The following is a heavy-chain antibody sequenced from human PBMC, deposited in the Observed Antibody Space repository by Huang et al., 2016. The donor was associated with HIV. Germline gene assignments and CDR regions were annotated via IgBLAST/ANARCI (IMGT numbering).Heavy chain of an antibody. CDR1: GGTFSSYA. CDR2: IIPICGTA. D-gene: IGHD3-22*01. Sequence: QVQLVQSGAEVKKPGSSVKVSCKASGGTFSSYAISWVRQAPGQGLEWMGGIIPICGTAKYAQKVQGRVTSTADESTSTAYMELSSLRSEDTAVYYCARARGYYDSSVSYYFDYWGQGTLVTVSS. J-gene: IGHJ4*02. V-gene: IGHV1-69*13. CDR3: ARARGYYDSSVSYYFDY.